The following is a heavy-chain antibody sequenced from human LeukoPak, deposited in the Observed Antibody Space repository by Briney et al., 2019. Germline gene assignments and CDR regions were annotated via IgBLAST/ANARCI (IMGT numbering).Heavy chain of an antibody. CDR1: GGSISSYY. CDR2: IYYSGST. Sequence: PSETLSLTCTVSGGSISSYYWSWIRQPPGKGLEWIGYIYYSGSTNYNPSLKSRVTISVDTSKNQFSLKLSSVTAADTAVYYCARAPYYYDSSGPLYYFDYWGQGTLVTVSS. J-gene: IGHJ4*02. CDR3: ARAPYYYDSSGPLYYFDY. V-gene: IGHV4-59*01. D-gene: IGHD3-22*01.